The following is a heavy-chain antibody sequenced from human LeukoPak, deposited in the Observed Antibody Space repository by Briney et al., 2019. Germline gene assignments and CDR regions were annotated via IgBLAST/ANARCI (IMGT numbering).Heavy chain of an antibody. CDR1: GYTFTSYG. D-gene: IGHD6-19*01. Sequence: ASVKVSCKASGYTFTSYGISWVRQAPGQGLEWMGWISAYNGNTNYAQKLQGRVTMTTDTSTSTAYMELRSLRSDDTAVYYCARDQEWRVWPTAFDYWGQGTLVTVSS. V-gene: IGHV1-18*01. J-gene: IGHJ4*02. CDR3: ARDQEWRVWPTAFDY. CDR2: ISAYNGNT.